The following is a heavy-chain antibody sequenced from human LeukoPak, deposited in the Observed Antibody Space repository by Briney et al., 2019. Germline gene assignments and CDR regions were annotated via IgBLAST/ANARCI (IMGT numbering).Heavy chain of an antibody. CDR2: ISGDGGST. Sequence: PGGSLRLXCAASGFTFDDYAMRWDRQAPGKGLEWVSLISGDGGSTYYADSVKGRFTISRDNSKNSLYLQMNSLRTEDTALYYCAKDKEAFIAAAGEIFDYWGQGTLVTVSS. V-gene: IGHV3-43*02. J-gene: IGHJ4*02. CDR1: GFTFDDYA. CDR3: AKDKEAFIAAAGEIFDY. D-gene: IGHD6-13*01.